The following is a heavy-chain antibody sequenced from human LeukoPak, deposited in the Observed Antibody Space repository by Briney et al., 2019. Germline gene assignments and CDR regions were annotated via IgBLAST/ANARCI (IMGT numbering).Heavy chain of an antibody. CDR1: AFPFSSYS. CDR2: IWHDGSHK. D-gene: IGHD6-19*01. CDR3: ASGVYSSGWYLDY. J-gene: IGHJ4*02. V-gene: IGHV3-33*01. Sequence: GGSLRLSCAASAFPFSSYSMHWVRQAPGKGLEWVAVIWHDGSHKYYADSVTGRFTISRDNSKNTLYLQMSSLRAEDTAIYYCASGVYSSGWYLDYWGQGTLVTVSS.